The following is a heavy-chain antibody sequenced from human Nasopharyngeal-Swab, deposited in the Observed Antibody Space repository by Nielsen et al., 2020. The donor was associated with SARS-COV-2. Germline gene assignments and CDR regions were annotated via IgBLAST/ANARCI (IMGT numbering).Heavy chain of an antibody. CDR2: ISSSSSYI. CDR1: GFPFSSYS. J-gene: IGHJ4*02. D-gene: IGHD6-13*01. CDR3: ARGSSSSWYILDY. Sequence: GESLRLPCPAFGFPFSSYSMTWSRQPPGKGLEWVSSISSSSSYIYYADSVKGRFTISRDNAKNSLYLQMNSLRAEDTAVYYCARGSSSSWYILDYWGQGTLVTVSS. V-gene: IGHV3-21*01.